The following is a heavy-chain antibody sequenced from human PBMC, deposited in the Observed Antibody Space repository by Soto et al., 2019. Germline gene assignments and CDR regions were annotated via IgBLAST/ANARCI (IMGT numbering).Heavy chain of an antibody. CDR3: AKTEIVVVPAALAGNWFDP. CDR2: ISGSGGNT. Sequence: GGSLRLSCAASGFTFSSYGMSWVRQAPGKGLEWVSSISGSGGNTYYADSVKGRFTISRDNSKNVLYLQMNSLRAEDTAVYYCAKTEIVVVPAALAGNWFDPWGQGTLVTVSS. D-gene: IGHD2-2*01. V-gene: IGHV3-23*01. J-gene: IGHJ5*02. CDR1: GFTFSSYG.